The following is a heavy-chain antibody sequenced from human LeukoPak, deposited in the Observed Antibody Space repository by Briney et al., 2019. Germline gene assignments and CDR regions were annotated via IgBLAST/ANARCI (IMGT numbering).Heavy chain of an antibody. CDR3: ARDFRRSTNWFDP. CDR1: GFTFSDYY. Sequence: GGSLRLSCAASGFTFSDYYMSWIRQAPGKGLEWVSYISSSGSTIYYADSVKGRFTISRDNAKNSLYLQMNSLRAEDTALYYCARDFRRSTNWFDPWAQGPLHTVSS. CDR2: ISSSGSTI. V-gene: IGHV3-11*04. J-gene: IGHJ5*02. D-gene: IGHD2-2*01.